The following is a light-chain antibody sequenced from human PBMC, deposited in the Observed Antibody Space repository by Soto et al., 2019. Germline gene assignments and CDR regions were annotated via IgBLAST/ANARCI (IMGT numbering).Light chain of an antibody. Sequence: IVFTQCPATLSLTPGESATLSCRATLSVSSYLAWYQQKPGQAPRLLIYDASSRPTDIPARFSGSGSGTDFTLTISSLEPEDFALYYCQQRSNWPITFGQGTRLEIK. CDR3: QQRSNWPIT. J-gene: IGKJ5*01. V-gene: IGKV3-11*01. CDR1: LSVSSY. CDR2: DAS.